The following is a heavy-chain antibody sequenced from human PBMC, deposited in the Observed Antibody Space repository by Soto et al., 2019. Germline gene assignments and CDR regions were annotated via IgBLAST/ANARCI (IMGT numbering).Heavy chain of an antibody. CDR1: GGTFSSYT. J-gene: IGHJ4*02. CDR2: IIPILGIA. CDR3: AREYGDYVDGESGAFDY. V-gene: IGHV1-69*04. Sequence: ASVKVSCKASGGTFSSYTISWVRQAPGQGLEWMGRIIPILGIANYAQKFQGRVTITADKSTSTAYMELSSLRSEDTAVYYCAREYGDYVDGESGAFDYWGQGTLVTVSS. D-gene: IGHD4-17*01.